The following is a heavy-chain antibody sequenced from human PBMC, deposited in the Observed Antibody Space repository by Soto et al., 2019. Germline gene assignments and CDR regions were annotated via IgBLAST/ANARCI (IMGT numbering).Heavy chain of an antibody. V-gene: IGHV3-11*03. Sequence: GGSLRLSCAVSGFTFSDYYMSWVRQAPGKGLEWVSYISTTGTYTNYADSVKGRFTISRDKAKNSLYLQMNSLRAEDTAVYYCARNPEGYPDVNFDYWGQGTLVTVSS. D-gene: IGHD2-15*01. CDR3: ARNPEGYPDVNFDY. CDR1: GFTFSDYY. J-gene: IGHJ4*02. CDR2: ISTTGTYT.